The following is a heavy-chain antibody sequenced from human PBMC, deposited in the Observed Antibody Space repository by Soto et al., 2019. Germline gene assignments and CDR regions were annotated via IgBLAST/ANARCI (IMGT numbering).Heavy chain of an antibody. Sequence: SETLSLTCAVYGGSFSGYYWSWIRQPPGKGLEWIGEINHSGSTYYNPSLKSRVTISVDTSKNQFSLKLSSVTAADTAVYYCARFSPYYDFWSGYSTGFDYWGQGTLVTVSS. V-gene: IGHV4-34*01. J-gene: IGHJ4*02. CDR2: INHSGST. D-gene: IGHD3-3*01. CDR3: ARFSPYYDFWSGYSTGFDY. CDR1: GGSFSGYY.